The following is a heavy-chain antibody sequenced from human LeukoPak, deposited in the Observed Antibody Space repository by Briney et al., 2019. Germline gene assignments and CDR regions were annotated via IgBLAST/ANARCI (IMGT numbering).Heavy chain of an antibody. Sequence: SQTLSLTCAISGDSVSSNTAAWYWIRQSPSRGLEWLERTYYRSKWTYEYAESVRSRITINVDTSKNQFSLHLNSVTPEDTAVYYCARDPSDDQGFDYWGQGTLVTVSS. V-gene: IGHV6-1*01. D-gene: IGHD3-3*01. CDR3: ARDPSDDQGFDY. CDR2: TYYRSKWTY. CDR1: GDSVSSNTAA. J-gene: IGHJ4*02.